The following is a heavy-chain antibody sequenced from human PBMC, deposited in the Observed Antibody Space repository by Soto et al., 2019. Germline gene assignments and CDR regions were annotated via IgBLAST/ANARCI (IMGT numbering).Heavy chain of an antibody. D-gene: IGHD5-12*01. CDR1: GFTFSSYA. Sequence: QVQLVESGGGVVQPGRSLRLSCAASGFTFSSYAMHWVRQAPGKGLEWVAVISYDGSNKYYADSVKGRFTISRDNSKNTLYLQMNSLRAEDTAVYYCARDIVAGALFDYWGQGTLVTVSS. J-gene: IGHJ4*02. CDR2: ISYDGSNK. V-gene: IGHV3-30-3*01. CDR3: ARDIVAGALFDY.